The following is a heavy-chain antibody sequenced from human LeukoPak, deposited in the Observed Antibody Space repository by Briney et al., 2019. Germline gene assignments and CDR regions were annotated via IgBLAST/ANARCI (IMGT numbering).Heavy chain of an antibody. CDR3: ARSGTGLDFDL. CDR2: INYSGST. J-gene: IGHJ4*02. D-gene: IGHD6-25*01. V-gene: IGHV4-59*01. CDR1: GGSISSYY. Sequence: PSETLSLTCTVSGGSISSYYWNWIRQPPGQGLEWIGYINYSGSTKYNTSLKSQVPISVDTSKNQFSLKLNALTVADTAGVTCARSGTGLDFDLCGQGTLVTVSS.